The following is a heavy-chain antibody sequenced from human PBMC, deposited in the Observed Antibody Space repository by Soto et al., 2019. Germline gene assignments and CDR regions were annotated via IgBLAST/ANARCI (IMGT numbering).Heavy chain of an antibody. CDR1: GFTFTRYS. V-gene: IGHV3-21*01. Sequence: GGSLRLSCAASGFTFTRYSMNWVCQAPGKGLEWVSSISSTTNYIYYADSMKGRFTVSRDNAKNSVYLEMNSLSAEDTALYYCARESEDLTSNFDYWGQGTLVTVSS. CDR3: ARESEDLTSNFDY. CDR2: ISSTTNYI. J-gene: IGHJ4*02.